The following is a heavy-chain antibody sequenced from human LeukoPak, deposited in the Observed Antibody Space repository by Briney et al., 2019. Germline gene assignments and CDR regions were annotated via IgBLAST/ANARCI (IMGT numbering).Heavy chain of an antibody. CDR1: GGSISSYY. J-gene: IGHJ6*02. V-gene: IGHV4-59*01. D-gene: IGHD3-9*01. Sequence: SETLSLTCTVSGGSISSYYWSWIRQPPGKGLEWIGYIYYSGSTNYNPSLKSRVTISVDTSKNQFSLKLSSVTAADTAVYYCARVSPYRRYFDWFTRGYRPAPYYGMDVWGQGTTVTVSS. CDR2: IYYSGST. CDR3: ARVSPYRRYFDWFTRGYRPAPYYGMDV.